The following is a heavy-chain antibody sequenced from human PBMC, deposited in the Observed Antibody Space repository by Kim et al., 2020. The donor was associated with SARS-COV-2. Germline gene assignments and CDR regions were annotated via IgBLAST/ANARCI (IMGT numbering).Heavy chain of an antibody. Sequence: GGSLRLSCAASGFIIRRDWMHWVRQGPGKGLEWVSHISPDGRDTNYADSVKGRFTISRDDAKNTLSLQMNSLRADDTAIYYCAFGGQGGMGVWGRGTTVTVSS. J-gene: IGHJ6*02. CDR1: GFIIRRDW. CDR2: ISPDGRDT. CDR3: AFGGQGGMGV. D-gene: IGHD3-10*01. V-gene: IGHV3-74*01.